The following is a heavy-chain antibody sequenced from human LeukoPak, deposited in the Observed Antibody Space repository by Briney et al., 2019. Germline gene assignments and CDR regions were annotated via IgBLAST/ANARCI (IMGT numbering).Heavy chain of an antibody. V-gene: IGHV3-48*02. D-gene: IGHD5-12*01. CDR2: INTIGSSK. J-gene: IGHJ4*02. CDR3: AREGFYSGYDR. Sequence: PGGSLRLSCAASGFTVSSNYMSWVRQAPGKGLEWVSYINTIGSSKTYADSVKGRFTISRDNAKNSLSLQMNSLRDDDSAVYYCAREGFYSGYDRWGQGTLVTVSS. CDR1: GFTVSSNY.